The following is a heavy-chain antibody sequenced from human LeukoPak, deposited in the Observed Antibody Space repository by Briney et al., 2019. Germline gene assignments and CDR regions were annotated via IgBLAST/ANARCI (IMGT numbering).Heavy chain of an antibody. D-gene: IGHD4-17*01. CDR2: INRNGGST. CDR3: ARLNYGDST. CDR1: GFTFDDYG. V-gene: IGHV3-20*04. Sequence: WAGGSLRLACAASGFTFDDYGMSWVRQAPGKGLEWVSGINRNGGSTGYADSVKGRFTISRDNAKNSLYLQMNSLRAEDTAVYYCARLNYGDSTWGQGTLVTVSS. J-gene: IGHJ5*02.